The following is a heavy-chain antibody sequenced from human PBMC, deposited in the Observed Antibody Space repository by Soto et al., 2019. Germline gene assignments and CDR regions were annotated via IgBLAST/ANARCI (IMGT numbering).Heavy chain of an antibody. CDR2: TGLNGRTT. V-gene: IGHV3-23*01. D-gene: IGHD6-6*01. CDR1: GFTFSMSA. J-gene: IGHJ4*02. Sequence: PGGSLRLSCAASGFTFSMSAMTWVRQAPGKGLEWVSTTGLNGRTTYYADSVKGRFTVSRDNSKNTLDLHMSSLRAEDTAVYYCATVHSTSRSFDYWGKGPLVTVSS. CDR3: ATVHSTSRSFDY.